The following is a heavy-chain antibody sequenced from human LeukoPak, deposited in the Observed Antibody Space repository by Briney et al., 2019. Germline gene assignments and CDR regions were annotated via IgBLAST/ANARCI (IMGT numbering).Heavy chain of an antibody. V-gene: IGHV1-2*02. J-gene: IGHJ5*02. CDR3: ARGRVIAAAGTPWFDP. CDR1: GYTFTGYY. D-gene: IGHD6-13*01. CDR2: INPNSGGT. Sequence: ASVKVSCKASGYTFTGYYMHWVRQAPGQGLEWMGWINPNSGGTNYAQKFQGRVTMTRDTSISTAYMELSSLRSEDTAVYYCARGRVIAAAGTPWFDPWGQGTLVTVSS.